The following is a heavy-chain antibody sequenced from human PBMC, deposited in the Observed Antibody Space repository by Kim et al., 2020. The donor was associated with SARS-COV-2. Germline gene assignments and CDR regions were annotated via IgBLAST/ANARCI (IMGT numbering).Heavy chain of an antibody. CDR3: ARGRTIPGLFDS. V-gene: IGHV4-59*09. J-gene: IGHJ4*02. D-gene: IGHD2-21*01. Sequence: NYKPSLASRLTMSVDMSKNQFSLNLTTVTAADTAVYYCARGRTIPGLFDSWGQGTLVAVSS.